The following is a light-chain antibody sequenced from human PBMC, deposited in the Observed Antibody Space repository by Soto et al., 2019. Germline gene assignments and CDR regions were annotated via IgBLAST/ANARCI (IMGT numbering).Light chain of an antibody. Sequence: QSVLTQPASVSGSPGQSITISCTGTSGDIGSYTYVSWYQQYPGKAPKLLISEVTNRPSGVSNRFSGSKSGNTASLTISGLQAEDEAHYYCSSYTTNSPPVVFGGWTKLTVL. J-gene: IGLJ2*01. V-gene: IGLV2-14*01. CDR2: EVT. CDR1: SGDIGSYTY. CDR3: SSYTTNSPPVV.